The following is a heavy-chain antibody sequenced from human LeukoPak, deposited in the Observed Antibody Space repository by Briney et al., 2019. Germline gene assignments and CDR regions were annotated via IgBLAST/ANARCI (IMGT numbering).Heavy chain of an antibody. CDR3: ARGADFWSGYYED. CDR1: GVSISSNY. CDR2: IFASESP. D-gene: IGHD3-3*01. J-gene: IGHJ4*02. Sequence: SETLSLTCTVAGVSISSNYWSWIRQHAGKGLEWIGRIFASESPNYKTSLKSRVTISVDPSQNQFSLKLSSVTAADTAVYYCARGADFWSGYYEDWGQGTLVTVSS. V-gene: IGHV4-4*07.